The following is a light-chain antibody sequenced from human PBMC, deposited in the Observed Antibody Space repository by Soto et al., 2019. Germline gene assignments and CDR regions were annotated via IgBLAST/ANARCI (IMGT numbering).Light chain of an antibody. J-gene: IGKJ2*01. V-gene: IGKV3-11*02. Sequence: EILLAQSPATLSLSPGERATLSCKASQDVSIFLAWYQQKPGQAPRLLIHDASNRAPGVPARFSGSGSGRDFTLTIPSLEPEDFAVYYCQQRSTWLYTFGQGTKLEV. CDR1: QDVSIF. CDR3: QQRSTWLYT. CDR2: DAS.